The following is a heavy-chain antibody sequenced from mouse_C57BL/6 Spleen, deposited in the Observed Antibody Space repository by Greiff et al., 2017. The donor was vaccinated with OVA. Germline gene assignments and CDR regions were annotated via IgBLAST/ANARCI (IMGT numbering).Heavy chain of an antibody. V-gene: IGHV1-72*01. CDR3: AREGIYYDYDEGYYYAMDY. CDR1: GYTFTSYW. CDR2: IDPNSGGT. J-gene: IGHJ4*01. Sequence: VQLQQPGAELVKPGASVKLSCKASGYTFTSYWMHWVKQRPGRGLEWIGRIDPNSGGTKYNEKFKSKATLTVDKPSRTAYMQLSSLTSEDSAVYYCAREGIYYDYDEGYYYAMDYWGQGTSVTVSS. D-gene: IGHD2-4*01.